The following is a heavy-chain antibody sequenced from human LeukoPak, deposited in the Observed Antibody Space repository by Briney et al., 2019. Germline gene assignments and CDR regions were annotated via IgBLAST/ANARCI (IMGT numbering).Heavy chain of an antibody. CDR3: ARDNKGFLEWLGDYYMDV. V-gene: IGHV4-59*01. Sequence: SETLSLTCTVSGGSISSYYWSWIRQPPGKGLEWIGYIYYSGSTNYNPSLKSRVTISVDTSKNQFSLKLSSVTAADTAVYYCARDNKGFLEWLGDYYMDVWGKGTTVTVSS. D-gene: IGHD3-3*01. J-gene: IGHJ6*03. CDR2: IYYSGST. CDR1: GGSISSYY.